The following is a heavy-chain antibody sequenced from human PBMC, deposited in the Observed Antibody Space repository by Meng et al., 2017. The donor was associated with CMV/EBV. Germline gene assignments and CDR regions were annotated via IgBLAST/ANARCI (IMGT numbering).Heavy chain of an antibody. D-gene: IGHD6-19*01. CDR2: VNSNNDAT. Sequence: VQRVQSGAEMKKPGASVKASCTTSGFTFSDYYIHWVRQAPGQGLEWMGWVNSNNDATNYARKFQGRVSMTRDTSISTAHMELSRLMSDDTAVYYCVRSSGWSLFDYWGQGTLVTVSS. CDR3: VRSSGWSLFDY. J-gene: IGHJ4*02. V-gene: IGHV1-2*02. CDR1: GFTFSDYY.